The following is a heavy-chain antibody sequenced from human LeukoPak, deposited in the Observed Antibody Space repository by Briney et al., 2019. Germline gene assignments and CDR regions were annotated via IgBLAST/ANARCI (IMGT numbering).Heavy chain of an antibody. J-gene: IGHJ4*02. CDR1: GYTSTGYY. CDR2: INPNSGGT. D-gene: IGHD1-1*01. V-gene: IGHV1-2*02. CDR3: ARVGAAGTTSPFDY. Sequence: LWASVKVSCKASGYTSTGYYMHWLRQAPGQGLEWMGWINPNSGGTNYAQKFQGRVTMTRDTSISTAYMELSRLRSDDTAVYYCARVGAAGTTSPFDYWGQGTLVTVSS.